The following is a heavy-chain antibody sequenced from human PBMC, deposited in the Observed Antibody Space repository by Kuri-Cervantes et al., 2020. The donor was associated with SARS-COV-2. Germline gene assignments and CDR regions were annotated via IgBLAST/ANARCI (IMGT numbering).Heavy chain of an antibody. CDR1: ETTFPNYD. Sequence: ASVKVSCKAPETTFPNYDINWVRQATGQGLEWMGMVKTNSGNTLYAQIFQGRVTMTRNTSISTAYMELSSLRSEDTAVYYCARVGPALYCSSTSCYSRNYYYYMDVWGKGTTVTVSS. CDR3: ARVGPALYCSSTSCYSRNYYYYMDV. J-gene: IGHJ6*03. V-gene: IGHV1-8*01. D-gene: IGHD2-2*01. CDR2: VKTNSGNT.